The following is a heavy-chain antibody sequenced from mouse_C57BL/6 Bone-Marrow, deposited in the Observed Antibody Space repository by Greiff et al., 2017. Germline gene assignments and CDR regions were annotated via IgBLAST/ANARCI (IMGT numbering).Heavy chain of an antibody. V-gene: IGHV1-58*01. CDR1: GYTFTSYG. D-gene: IGHD2-13*01. CDR3: ARGEGAPMDY. Sequence: VQLQQSGAELVRPGSSVKMSCKPSGYTFTSYGIHWVKQRPGQGLEWIGYISIGYGYTEYNEKYKGKATLTSDKSSSTAYMQLSSLTSEDSAIYFCARGEGAPMDYGGQGTSVT. CDR2: ISIGYGYT. J-gene: IGHJ4*01.